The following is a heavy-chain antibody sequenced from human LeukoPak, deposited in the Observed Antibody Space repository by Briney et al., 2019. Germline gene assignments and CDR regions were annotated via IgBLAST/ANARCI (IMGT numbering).Heavy chain of an antibody. CDR3: AKDHDYVWGSYRPPHDY. J-gene: IGHJ4*02. V-gene: IGHV3-23*01. CDR1: GGSISSNY. CDR2: ISGSGGST. D-gene: IGHD3-16*02. Sequence: PSETLSLTCTVSGGSISSNYWSWVRQAPGKGLEWVSAISGSGGSTYYADSVKGRFTISRDNSKNTLYLQMNSLRAEDTAVYYCAKDHDYVWGSYRPPHDYWGQGTLVTVSS.